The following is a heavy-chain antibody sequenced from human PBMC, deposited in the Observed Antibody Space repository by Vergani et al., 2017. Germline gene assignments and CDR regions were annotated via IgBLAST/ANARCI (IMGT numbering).Heavy chain of an antibody. CDR3: AIVDYGILTFYRY. CDR1: GYTFSNYY. D-gene: IGHD3-9*01. Sequence: QVQVVPSGAEVKKSGASVKVSCKTSGYTFSNYYMHWVRQAPGQGLEWMGIINPSGGHTNYAQKFQGRVTMTSDTSTSTVYMELSSLRSDDKALYYCAIVDYGILTFYRYLGQGTLVTVSA. J-gene: IGHJ4*02. V-gene: IGHV1-46*03. CDR2: INPSGGHT.